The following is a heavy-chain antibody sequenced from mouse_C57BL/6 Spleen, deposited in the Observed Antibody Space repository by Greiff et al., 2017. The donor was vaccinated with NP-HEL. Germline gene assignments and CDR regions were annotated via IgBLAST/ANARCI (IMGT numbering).Heavy chain of an antibody. CDR2: INPSTGGN. D-gene: IGHD2-3*01. V-gene: IGHV1-42*01. Sequence: EVQLQQSGPELVKPGASVKISCKASGYSFTGYYMNWVKQSPEKSLEWIGEINPSTGGNTYNQKFKAKATLTVDKSSSTAYMQLQSLASEDSSVYCCTKSEDGYYNAMDYWGQGTSVTVSS. J-gene: IGHJ4*01. CDR1: GYSFTGYY. CDR3: TKSEDGYYNAMDY.